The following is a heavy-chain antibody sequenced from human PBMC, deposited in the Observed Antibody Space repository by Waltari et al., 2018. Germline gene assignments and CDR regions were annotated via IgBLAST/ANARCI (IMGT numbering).Heavy chain of an antibody. CDR2: IWYDGSNK. D-gene: IGHD5-12*01. CDR1: GFTFSSYG. Sequence: QVQLVESGGGVVQPGRSLRLSCAASGFTFSSYGMHWVRQAPGKGLEWVAVIWYDGSNKYYADSVKGRFTISRDNSKNTRYLQMNSLRAEDTAMYYCAKDMGYSGYDYYFDYWGQGTLVTVSS. CDR3: AKDMGYSGYDYYFDY. J-gene: IGHJ4*02. V-gene: IGHV3-30*18.